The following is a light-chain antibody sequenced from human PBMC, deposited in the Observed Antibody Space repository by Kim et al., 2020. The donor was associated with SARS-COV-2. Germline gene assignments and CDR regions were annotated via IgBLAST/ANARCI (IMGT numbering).Light chain of an antibody. J-gene: IGLJ1*01. CDR3: QSYDISLSAYV. CDR1: SSNIGAGSD. V-gene: IGLV1-40*01. CDR2: SNN. Sequence: QRVTISCTGSSSNIGAGSDVHWSQHLPGTAPKRFIYSNNNRLSGVPDRFSGSKSGTSASLAITGLQAEDEADYYCQSYDISLSAYVFGSGTKVTVL.